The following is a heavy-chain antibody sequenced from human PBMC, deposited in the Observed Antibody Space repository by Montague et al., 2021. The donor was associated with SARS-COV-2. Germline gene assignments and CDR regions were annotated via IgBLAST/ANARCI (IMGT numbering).Heavy chain of an antibody. CDR3: ARRGDYGGPRFDY. J-gene: IGHJ4*02. CDR2: IYYSGST. V-gene: IGHV4-39*01. D-gene: IGHD4-23*01. Sequence: SETLSLTCTVYGGSVSSRSYYWGWIRPPPGEGLEWIGSIYYSGSTHYNPSLKSRVTISVDTSKNQFSLKLSSVTAADTAVYYCARRGDYGGPRFDYWGQGTLVSVSS. CDR1: GGSVSSRSYY.